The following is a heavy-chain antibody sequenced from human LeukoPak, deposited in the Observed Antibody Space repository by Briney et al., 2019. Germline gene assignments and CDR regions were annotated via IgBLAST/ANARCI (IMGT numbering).Heavy chain of an antibody. CDR1: GFTFSNYW. CDR3: ARDRIAAAGSLDY. D-gene: IGHD6-13*01. Sequence: GGSLRLSCAASGFTFSNYWMSWVRQAPGKGLEWVANIKQDGSERNYVDSVKGRFTISRDNGKNSLYLQMISLRAEDTAVYYCARDRIAAAGSLDYWGQGTLVTVSS. CDR2: IKQDGSER. J-gene: IGHJ4*02. V-gene: IGHV3-7*03.